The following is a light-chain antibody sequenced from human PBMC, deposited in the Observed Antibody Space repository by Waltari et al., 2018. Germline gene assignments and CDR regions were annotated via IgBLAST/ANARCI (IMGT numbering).Light chain of an antibody. Sequence: QSVLTQPPSASGTPGQRVTISCSGSISTPGTNYVYWYQQFPGTAPKLLIQRNNQRPSGVPDRFSGSKSGTSASLAISGLRSEDEADYYCASWDDSLSVGVFGGGTKLTVL. J-gene: IGLJ3*02. CDR1: ISTPGTNY. CDR3: ASWDDSLSVGV. CDR2: RNN. V-gene: IGLV1-47*01.